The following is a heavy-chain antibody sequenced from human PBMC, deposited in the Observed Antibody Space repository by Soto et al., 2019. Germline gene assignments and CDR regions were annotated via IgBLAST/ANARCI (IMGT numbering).Heavy chain of an antibody. Sequence: SVKVSCKASGGTFSSYAISWVRQAPGQGLEWMGGIIPIFGTANYAQKFQGRVTITADESTSTAYMELSSLRSEDTAVYYCARGRIVVVPAAIIYNWFDPWGQGTLVTVSS. V-gene: IGHV1-69*13. CDR2: IIPIFGTA. CDR1: GGTFSSYA. J-gene: IGHJ5*02. D-gene: IGHD2-2*01. CDR3: ARGRIVVVPAAIIYNWFDP.